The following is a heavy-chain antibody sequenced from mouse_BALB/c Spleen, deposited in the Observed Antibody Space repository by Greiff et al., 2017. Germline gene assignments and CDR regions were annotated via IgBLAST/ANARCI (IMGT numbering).Heavy chain of an antibody. CDR3: ARVYYYGSSYVDFDY. CDR1: GFTFSSFG. CDR2: ISSGSSTI. J-gene: IGHJ2*01. V-gene: IGHV5-17*02. D-gene: IGHD1-1*01. Sequence: EVKVVESGGGLVQPGGSRKLSCAASGFTFSSFGMHWVRQAPEKGLEWVAYISSGSSTIYYADTVKGRFTISRDNPKNTLFLQMTSLRSEDTAMYYCARVYYYGSSYVDFDYWGQGTTLTVSS.